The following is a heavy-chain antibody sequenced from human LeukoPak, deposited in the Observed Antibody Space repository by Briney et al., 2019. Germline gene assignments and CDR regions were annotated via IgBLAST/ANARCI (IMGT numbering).Heavy chain of an antibody. CDR2: ISAGDGDNP. Sequence: PGGSLRLSCAASGFTFRNFAMGWVRQSPGKGLEWVSVISAGDGDNPYYADSVKGRFSISRDNSNYTLHLQMNSLRVEDTAVYYCASIAVAGYWGQGTLVTVSS. CDR1: GFTFRNFA. J-gene: IGHJ4*02. D-gene: IGHD6-19*01. V-gene: IGHV3-23*01. CDR3: ASIAVAGY.